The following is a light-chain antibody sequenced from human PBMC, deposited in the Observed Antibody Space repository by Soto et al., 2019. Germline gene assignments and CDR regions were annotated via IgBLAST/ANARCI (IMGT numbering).Light chain of an antibody. CDR2: EVT. Sequence: QSVLTQPPSVSGSPGQPITISCTGTSSDVGDYNRVSWYQHHPGKAPKLMIFEVTNRPSGISDRFSGFKSGSTASLTISELQPDDEADYYCISFTPSTTTHWVFGGGTKVTV. V-gene: IGLV2-14*01. CDR1: SSDVGDYNR. J-gene: IGLJ3*02. CDR3: ISFTPSTTTHWV.